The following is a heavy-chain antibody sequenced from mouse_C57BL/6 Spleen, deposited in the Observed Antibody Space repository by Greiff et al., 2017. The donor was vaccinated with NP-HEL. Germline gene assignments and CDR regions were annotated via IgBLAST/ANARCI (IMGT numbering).Heavy chain of an antibody. CDR3: ASVTTVEDWYFDV. CDR1: GFNIKNTY. V-gene: IGHV14-3*01. Sequence: VHVKQSVAELVRPGASVKLSCTASGFNIKNTYMHWVKQRPEQGLEWIGRIDPANGNTKYAPKFQGKATITADTSSNTAYLQLSSLTSEDTAIYYCASVTTVEDWYFDVWGTGTTVTVSS. D-gene: IGHD1-1*01. J-gene: IGHJ1*03. CDR2: IDPANGNT.